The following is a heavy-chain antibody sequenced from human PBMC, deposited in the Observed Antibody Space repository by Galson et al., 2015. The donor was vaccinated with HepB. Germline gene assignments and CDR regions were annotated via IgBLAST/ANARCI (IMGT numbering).Heavy chain of an antibody. CDR2: ISSSSSYI. CDR1: GFTFSSYS. CDR3: ARDSFDSPSGGTDV. Sequence: SLRLSCAASGFTFSSYSMNWVRQAPGKGLEWVSSISSSSSYIYYADSVKGRFTISRDNAKNSLYLQMNSLRAEDTAVYYCARDSFDSPSGGTDVWGQGTTVTVSS. J-gene: IGHJ6*02. D-gene: IGHD3-22*01. V-gene: IGHV3-21*01.